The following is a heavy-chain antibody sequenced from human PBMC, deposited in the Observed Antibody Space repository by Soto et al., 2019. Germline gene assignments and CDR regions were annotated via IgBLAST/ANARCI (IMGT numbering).Heavy chain of an antibody. CDR1: RVTFSKFI. D-gene: IGHD6-19*01. CDR2: IIPIFGTA. Sequence: QVQLEQSGGEVKKPGSSVKVSCKASRVTFSKFIVTWVRQAPGLGLEWVGGIIPIFGTANYAQKFQGRVTITADESPSTSYMEVNNLRSEDTAVYYCAKVRYSSPMGYYYGMDVWGQGTTVTVSS. J-gene: IGHJ6*02. V-gene: IGHV1-69*01. CDR3: AKVRYSSPMGYYYGMDV.